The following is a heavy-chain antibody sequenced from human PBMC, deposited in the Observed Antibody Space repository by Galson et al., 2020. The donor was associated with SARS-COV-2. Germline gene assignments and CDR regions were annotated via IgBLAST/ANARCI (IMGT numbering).Heavy chain of an antibody. J-gene: IGHJ4*02. V-gene: IGHV4-59*01. D-gene: IGHD3-10*01. CDR3: ARLPVVQGVDY. Sequence: ASETLSLTCTVSGGSINIYYWSWIRQPPGKGLEWIGYLYYGGKTNYNPSLKSRVTISVDTSKSQFSLTLSSVTAADTAMYYCARLPVVQGVDYWGQGIPVTVSS. CDR2: LYYGGKT. CDR1: GGSINIYY.